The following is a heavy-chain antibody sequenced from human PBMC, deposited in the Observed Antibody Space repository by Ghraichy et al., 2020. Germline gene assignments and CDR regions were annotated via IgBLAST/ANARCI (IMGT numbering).Heavy chain of an antibody. Sequence: GESLNISCAASGFTFSSYDMHWVRQASAKGLEWVSAIGTAGDTYYPGSVKGRFTISRENAKNSLYLQMNSLRAGDTAVYYCARADGSGSYGFLAFDIWGQGTMVTVSS. D-gene: IGHD3-10*01. V-gene: IGHV3-13*04. CDR3: ARADGSGSYGFLAFDI. CDR1: GFTFSSYD. CDR2: IGTAGDT. J-gene: IGHJ3*02.